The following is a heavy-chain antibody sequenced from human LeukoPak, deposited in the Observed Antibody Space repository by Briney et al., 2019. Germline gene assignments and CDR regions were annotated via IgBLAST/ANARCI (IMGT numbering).Heavy chain of an antibody. CDR3: ARGLVRGYSYGSYYYYGMDV. CDR1: GGTFSSYA. V-gene: IGHV1-69*04. Sequence: SVKVSCKASGGTFSSYAISWVRQAPGQGLEWMGRIIPILGIANYAQKFQGRVTITADKSTSTAYMELSSLRSEDTAVYYCARGLVRGYSYGSYYYYGMDVWGQGPRSPPP. J-gene: IGHJ6*02. CDR2: IIPILGIA. D-gene: IGHD5-18*01.